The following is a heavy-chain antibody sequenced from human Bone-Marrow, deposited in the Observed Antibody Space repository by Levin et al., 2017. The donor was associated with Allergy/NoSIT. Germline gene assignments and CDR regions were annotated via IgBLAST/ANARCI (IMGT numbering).Heavy chain of an antibody. Sequence: LSLTCAASGFSFSNARMSWVRQAPGKGLEWVGRIKSETDGGTTDYTAPLKGRFTISRDDSKNTLYLQMNSLKIEDTAVYYCTTGDSSTFWGQGTLVTVSS. V-gene: IGHV3-15*01. CDR3: TTGDSSTF. D-gene: IGHD6-6*01. CDR1: GFSFSNAR. J-gene: IGHJ4*02. CDR2: IKSETDGGTT.